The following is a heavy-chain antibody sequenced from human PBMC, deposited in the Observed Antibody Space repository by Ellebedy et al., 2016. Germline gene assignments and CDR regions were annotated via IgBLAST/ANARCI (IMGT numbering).Heavy chain of an antibody. CDR3: ARPSPRTRMDFYYYYYAMDV. CDR1: GFTFSDYS. J-gene: IGHJ6*02. V-gene: IGHV3-23*01. D-gene: IGHD3/OR15-3a*01. Sequence: GGSLRLSXTASGFTFSDYSMSWVRQAPGKGLEWVSSVDPSSGITSYIASVRGRFTISRDNSWDTLYLHMNSLRAEDTAVYYCARPSPRTRMDFYYYYYAMDVWGQGTTVTVSS. CDR2: VDPSSGIT.